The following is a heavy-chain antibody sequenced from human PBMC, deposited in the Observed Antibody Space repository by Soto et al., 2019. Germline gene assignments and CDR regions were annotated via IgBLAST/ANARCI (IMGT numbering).Heavy chain of an antibody. Sequence: QVQLQESGPGLVKPSETLSLTCTVSGGSISSYYWSWIRQPPGKGLEWIGYIYYSGSTNYNPSLKSRFTISVDTSKNQFSLKLRSVTDADTAVYYCARHGIVDPEEFDPCGQGTLVTLSS. CDR2: IYYSGST. CDR1: GGSISSYY. J-gene: IGHJ5*02. D-gene: IGHD2-15*01. CDR3: ARHGIVDPEEFDP. V-gene: IGHV4-59*08.